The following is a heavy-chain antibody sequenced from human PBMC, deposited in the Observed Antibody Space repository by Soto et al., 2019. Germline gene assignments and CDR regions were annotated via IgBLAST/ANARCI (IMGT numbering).Heavy chain of an antibody. Sequence: SVKVSCKASGGTFSSYAISWVRQAPGQGLEWMGGIIPIFGTANYAQKFQGRVTITADKFTSTAYMELSSLRYEDTAVYYCAGDSATGSSSWYANDYYYYYGMDVWGQGPTVTASS. D-gene: IGHD6-13*01. V-gene: IGHV1-69*06. CDR2: IIPIFGTA. CDR1: GGTFSSYA. CDR3: AGDSATGSSSWYANDYYYYYGMDV. J-gene: IGHJ6*02.